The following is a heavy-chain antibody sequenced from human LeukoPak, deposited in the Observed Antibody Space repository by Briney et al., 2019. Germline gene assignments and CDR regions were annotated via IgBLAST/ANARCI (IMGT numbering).Heavy chain of an antibody. D-gene: IGHD6-13*01. J-gene: IGHJ6*03. CDR2: TNPNSGNT. CDR1: RYTFTSYD. Sequence: GASVKVSCKASRYTFTSYDIYWVRQATGQGLEWMGWTNPNSGNTGYAQKFQGRVTITRNTSISTAYMELSSLRSEDTAVYYCARVRYSSSWYARYYYYYMDVWGKGTTVTVSS. CDR3: ARVRYSSSWYARYYYYYMDV. V-gene: IGHV1-8*03.